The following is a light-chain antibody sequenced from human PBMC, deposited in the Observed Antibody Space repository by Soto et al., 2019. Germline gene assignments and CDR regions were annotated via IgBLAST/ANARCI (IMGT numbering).Light chain of an antibody. V-gene: IGKV1D-13*01. CDR3: QQFSNYPT. CDR1: QGISSA. CDR2: DAS. Sequence: AVPLTQSPSSLSASVGDRVTFTCRASQGISSALAWYQQKPGKAPKLLIYDASNLKTGVPSRFSGSGSGTDFTLTISSLQPEDFATYYCQQFSNYPTFGQGTRLEIK. J-gene: IGKJ5*01.